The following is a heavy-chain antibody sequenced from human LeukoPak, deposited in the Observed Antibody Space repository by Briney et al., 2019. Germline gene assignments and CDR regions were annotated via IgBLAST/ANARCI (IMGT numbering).Heavy chain of an antibody. CDR1: GGSISSGGYY. CDR2: IYYSGST. J-gene: IGHJ6*03. Sequence: SETLSLTCTVSGGSISSGGYYWSWIRQPPGKGLEWIGSIYYSGSTNYNPSLKSRVTMSVDTSKNQFSLKLSSVTAADTAVYYCARSPPAGTFYYYYMDVWGKGTTVTVSS. V-gene: IGHV4-39*07. CDR3: ARSPPAGTFYYYYMDV. D-gene: IGHD6-19*01.